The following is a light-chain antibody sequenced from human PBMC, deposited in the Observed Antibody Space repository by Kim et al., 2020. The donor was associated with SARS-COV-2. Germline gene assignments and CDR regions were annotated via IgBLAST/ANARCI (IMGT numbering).Light chain of an antibody. J-gene: IGKJ2*01. V-gene: IGKV1-39*01. Sequence: SASGGDRVTITCRASQSISNYLNWYQQKPGRAPNLLIYAASKLQSGVSSRFSGSGSGTDFTLTITSLQPEDFATYYCQQSHSTLYTFGQGTKLEI. CDR1: QSISNY. CDR3: QQSHSTLYT. CDR2: AAS.